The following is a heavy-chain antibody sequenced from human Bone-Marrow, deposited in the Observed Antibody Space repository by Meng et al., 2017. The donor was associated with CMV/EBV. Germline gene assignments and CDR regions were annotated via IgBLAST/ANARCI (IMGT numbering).Heavy chain of an antibody. J-gene: IGHJ4*02. CDR1: GYRFTNYW. CDR3: AKLNGQMAAHY. CDR2: IYPGDSDT. V-gene: IGHV5-51*01. D-gene: IGHD5-24*01. Sequence: GESLKISCKASGYRFTNYWIGWVRQMPGKGLEWMGIIYPGDSDTRYSPSFQGQVTISADKSITTAYLQWSSLKASDTAMHYCAKLNGQMAAHYWGQGTLVTVSS.